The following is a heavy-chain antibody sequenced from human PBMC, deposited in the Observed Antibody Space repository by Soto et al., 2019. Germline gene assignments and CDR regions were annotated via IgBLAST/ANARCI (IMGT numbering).Heavy chain of an antibody. CDR1: GYSISSGYY. CDR3: ASNYDFWGS. V-gene: IGHV4-38-2*01. D-gene: IGHD3-3*01. CDR2: IYHSGST. Sequence: PSETLSLTCAVSGYSISSGYYWGWIRQPPGKGLEWIGSIYHSGSTYYNPSLKSRVTISVDTSRNQFSLKLSSVTAADTAVYYCASNYDFWGSWGQGSLVSVSS. J-gene: IGHJ5*02.